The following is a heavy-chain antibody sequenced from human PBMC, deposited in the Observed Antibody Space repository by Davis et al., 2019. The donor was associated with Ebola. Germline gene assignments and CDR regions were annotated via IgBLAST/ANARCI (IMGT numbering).Heavy chain of an antibody. J-gene: IGHJ6*03. Sequence: MPSETLSLTCTVSGGSISSYYWSWIRQPPGKGLEWIGYIYYSGSTNYNLSLKSRVTISVDTSKNQFSLKLSSVTAADTAVYYCARSVVVVPVVIVGYFYSYMDVWGKGTTVTVSS. D-gene: IGHD2-2*01. CDR1: GGSISSYY. CDR2: IYYSGST. CDR3: ARSVVVVPVVIVGYFYSYMDV. V-gene: IGHV4-59*12.